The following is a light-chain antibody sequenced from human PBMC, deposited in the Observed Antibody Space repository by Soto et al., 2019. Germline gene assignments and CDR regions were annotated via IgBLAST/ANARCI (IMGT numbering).Light chain of an antibody. Sequence: QSALTQPASVSGSPGQSITIYCTGTSNDVGGYKFVSWYQQHPGKAPTLLIYEVRSRPSGVSNRFSGSKSGNTASLTISGLQADDEADYYCSSYSNSGTLWLFGGGTQLTVL. V-gene: IGLV2-14*01. CDR3: SSYSNSGTLWL. J-gene: IGLJ3*02. CDR1: SNDVGGYKF. CDR2: EVR.